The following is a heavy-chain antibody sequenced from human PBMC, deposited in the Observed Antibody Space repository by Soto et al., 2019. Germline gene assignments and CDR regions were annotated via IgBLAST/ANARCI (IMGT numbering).Heavy chain of an antibody. CDR1: GFIFGDYA. D-gene: IGHD6-13*01. CDR2: ISYGGDNK. Sequence: QVQLVESGGGVVQPGRSLRLSCAASGFIFGDYAMHWVRQAPGKGLEWVAVISYGGDNKYYADSVRGRFAISRDNLKNTMELQMNSLNPEDTAVYHCAKARHSTSWYGLEADFWGQGTLVTVSS. CDR3: AKARHSTSWYGLEADF. J-gene: IGHJ4*02. V-gene: IGHV3-30*09.